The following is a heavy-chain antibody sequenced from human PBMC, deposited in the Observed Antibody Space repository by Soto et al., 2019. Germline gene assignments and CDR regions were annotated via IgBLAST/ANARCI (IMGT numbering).Heavy chain of an antibody. CDR3: ARDRRWLSPFDAFDI. Sequence: SGGSLRLSCAASGFTFSSYGMHWVRQAPGKGLEWVAVIWYDGSNKYYADSVKGRFTISRDNSKNTLYLQMNSLRAEDTAVYYCARDRRWLSPFDAFDIWGQGTMVTVSS. V-gene: IGHV3-33*01. J-gene: IGHJ3*02. D-gene: IGHD3-22*01. CDR1: GFTFSSYG. CDR2: IWYDGSNK.